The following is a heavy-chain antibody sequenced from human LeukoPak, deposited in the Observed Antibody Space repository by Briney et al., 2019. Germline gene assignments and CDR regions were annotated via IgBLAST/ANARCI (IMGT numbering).Heavy chain of an antibody. J-gene: IGHJ3*02. CDR1: GGSIRGGGYS. Sequence: SETLSLTCAVSGGSIRGGGYSWSWIRQPPGKGLEWIGYIYHSGSTYYNPSLKSRVTISVDRSKNQFSLKLTSVTAADTSVYYCASITMIVDDAFDIWGQGTMVTVSS. CDR3: ASITMIVDDAFDI. CDR2: IYHSGST. V-gene: IGHV4-30-2*01. D-gene: IGHD3-22*01.